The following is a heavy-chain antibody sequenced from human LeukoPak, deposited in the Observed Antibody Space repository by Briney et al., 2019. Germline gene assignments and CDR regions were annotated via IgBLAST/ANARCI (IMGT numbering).Heavy chain of an antibody. Sequence: PGGSLRLSCAAFGFTFTTYWMSWVRQAPGKGLEWVANIKQDGNEKYYVDSVKGRFTISRDNAKNSLYLQMNSLRAEDTAVYYCAKDGIAAAGTGDYWGQGTLVTVSS. J-gene: IGHJ4*02. V-gene: IGHV3-7*01. D-gene: IGHD6-13*01. CDR3: AKDGIAAAGTGDY. CDR1: GFTFTTYW. CDR2: IKQDGNEK.